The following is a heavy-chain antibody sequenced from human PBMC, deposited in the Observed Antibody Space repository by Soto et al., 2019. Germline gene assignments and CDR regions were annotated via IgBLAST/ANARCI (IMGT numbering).Heavy chain of an antibody. D-gene: IGHD2-2*01. CDR2: ISYDGSNK. CDR3: AKAASTKEPTGLYYFDY. CDR1: GFTFSSYG. V-gene: IGHV3-30*18. J-gene: IGHJ4*02. Sequence: GGSLRLSCAASGFTFSSYGMHWVRQAPGKGLEWVAVISYDGSNKYYADSVKGRFTISRDNSKNTLYLQMNSLRAEDTAVYYCAKAASTKEPTGLYYFDYWGQGTLVTVSS.